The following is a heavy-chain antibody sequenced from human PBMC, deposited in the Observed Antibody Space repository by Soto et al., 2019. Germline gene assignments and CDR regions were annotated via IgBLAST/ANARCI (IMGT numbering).Heavy chain of an antibody. D-gene: IGHD2-2*01. CDR3: ARAWGLTMPNDY. CDR2: INPNSGGT. V-gene: IGHV1-2*02. J-gene: IGHJ4*02. Sequence: EASVKVSCKASGYTFTGYYMHWVRQAPGQGLEWMGWINPNSGGTNYAQKFQGRVTMTRDTSISTAYMELSRLRSDDTAVYYCARAWGLTMPNDYWGQGTLVTVSS. CDR1: GYTFTGYY.